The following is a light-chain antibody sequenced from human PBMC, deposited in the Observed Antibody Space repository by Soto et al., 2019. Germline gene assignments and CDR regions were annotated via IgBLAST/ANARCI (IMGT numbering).Light chain of an antibody. CDR1: ESISSHY. Sequence: EVVLMQSPDTLSLSPGERATLSCRASESISSHYIAWYQHKPGQAPRLLIFAASTRATGIPDRFSGSWSGTDLTLTISRLEPEDFAMYYCQNFGDSPFTFGPGTKVDIK. CDR3: QNFGDSPFT. V-gene: IGKV3-20*01. CDR2: AAS. J-gene: IGKJ3*01.